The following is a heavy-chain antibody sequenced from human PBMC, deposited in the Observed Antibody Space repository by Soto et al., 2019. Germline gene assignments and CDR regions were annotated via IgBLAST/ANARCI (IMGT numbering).Heavy chain of an antibody. Sequence: GGSLRLSCAASGFTFSSYWMSWVRQAPGKGLEWVANIKQDGSEKYYVDSVKGRFTISRDNSKDTLYLQMNNLRAEDTAVYYCAKPPDYNWNDYWGQGTLVTVSS. CDR2: IKQDGSEK. CDR1: GFTFSSYW. D-gene: IGHD1-20*01. V-gene: IGHV3-7*03. CDR3: AKPPDYNWNDY. J-gene: IGHJ4*02.